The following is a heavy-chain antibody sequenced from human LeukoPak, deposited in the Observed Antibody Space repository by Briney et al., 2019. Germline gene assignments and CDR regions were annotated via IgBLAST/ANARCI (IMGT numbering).Heavy chain of an antibody. J-gene: IGHJ4*02. V-gene: IGHV3-30-3*01. D-gene: IGHD1-26*01. CDR3: ARGLLGAPTSYFDY. Sequence: SCKVSGYTLTELSMHWVRQAPGKGLEWVAVITYDGSNKYFADSVKGRFTISRDNSKNTLYLQMNSLRAEDTAVYYCARGLLGAPTSYFDYWGQGTLVTVSS. CDR2: ITYDGSNK. CDR1: GYTLTELS.